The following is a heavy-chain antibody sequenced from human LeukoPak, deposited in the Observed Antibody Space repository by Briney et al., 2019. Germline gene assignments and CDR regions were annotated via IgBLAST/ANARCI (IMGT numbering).Heavy chain of an antibody. J-gene: IGHJ4*02. V-gene: IGHV3-13*01. CDR2: IGTAGDT. D-gene: IGHD3-10*01. CDR3: ARVAYYYGSGSAEMATKTYQTNFDY. Sequence: GGSLRLSCAASGFTFSSYDMHGVRQATGKGLEWVSAIGTAGDTYYPGSVKGRFTISRENAKNSLYLQMNSLRAGDTAVYYCARVAYYYGSGSAEMATKTYQTNFDYWGQGTLVTVSS. CDR1: GFTFSSYD.